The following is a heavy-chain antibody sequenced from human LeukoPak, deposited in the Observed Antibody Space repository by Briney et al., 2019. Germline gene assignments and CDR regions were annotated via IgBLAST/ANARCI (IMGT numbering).Heavy chain of an antibody. CDR3: ARVGPYKITMVRGIMGYFDS. J-gene: IGHJ4*02. D-gene: IGHD3-10*01. Sequence: GGSLRLSCAASGFTFSSYSMNWVRQAPGKGLEWVSSISSSSSYIYYADSVKGRFTISRDNAKNSLYLQMNSLRAEDTAVYYCARVGPYKITMVRGIMGYFDSWGQGNLVTVSS. CDR2: ISSSSSYI. V-gene: IGHV3-21*01. CDR1: GFTFSSYS.